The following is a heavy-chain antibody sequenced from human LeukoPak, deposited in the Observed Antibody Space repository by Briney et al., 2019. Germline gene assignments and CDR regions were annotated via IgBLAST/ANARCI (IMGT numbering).Heavy chain of an antibody. V-gene: IGHV4-4*07. CDR2: IYTSGST. CDR1: GGSISSYY. CDR3: ARGDYYDILTGYEDWYFDL. D-gene: IGHD3-9*01. J-gene: IGHJ2*01. Sequence: SETLSLTCTVSGGSISSYYWSWIRQPAGKGLEWIGRIYTSGSTNYNPSLKSRVTMSVDTSKNQFSLKLSSATAADTAVYYCARGDYYDILTGYEDWYFDLWGRGTLVTVSS.